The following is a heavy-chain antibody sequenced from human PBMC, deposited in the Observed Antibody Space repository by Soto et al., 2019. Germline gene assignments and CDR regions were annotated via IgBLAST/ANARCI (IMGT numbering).Heavy chain of an antibody. CDR1: GGSISNGHDY. V-gene: IGHV4-31*03. J-gene: IGHJ5*02. CDR3: ARSVTP. Sequence: SETLSLTCTVSGGSISNGHDYWTWIRQHPGKGLEWIGYIYYSGHTYYNPSLESRLTMSVDTSKNQFSLKLSSVTAADTAVYYCARSVTPWGQGTLVTVSS. CDR2: IYYSGHT. D-gene: IGHD3-10*01.